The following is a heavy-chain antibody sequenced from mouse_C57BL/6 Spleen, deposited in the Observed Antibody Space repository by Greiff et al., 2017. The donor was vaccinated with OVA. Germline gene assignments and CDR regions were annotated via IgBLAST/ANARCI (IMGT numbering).Heavy chain of an antibody. J-gene: IGHJ1*03. CDR3: ARHALVTSYWYFDV. CDR2: IYPGRGST. Sequence: QVQLKESGAELVKPGASVKMSCKASGYTFTSYWITWVKQRPGQGLEWIGDIYPGRGSTTYNEKFKSKATLTVDTASSTAYMQLSSLTSEDSAVYYCARHALVTSYWYFDVWGTGTTVTVSS. D-gene: IGHD2-5*01. CDR1: GYTFTSYW. V-gene: IGHV1-55*01.